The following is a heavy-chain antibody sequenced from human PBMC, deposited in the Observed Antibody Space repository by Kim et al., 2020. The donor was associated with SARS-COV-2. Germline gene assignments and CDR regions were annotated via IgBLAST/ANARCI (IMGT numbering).Heavy chain of an antibody. CDR3: ARDLDFDWLLEDY. D-gene: IGHD3-9*01. V-gene: IGHV3-30*01. Sequence: YVDSVKGRFTISRDNSKDTLYLQMNSLRAEDTAVYYCARDLDFDWLLEDYWGQGTLVTVSS. J-gene: IGHJ4*02.